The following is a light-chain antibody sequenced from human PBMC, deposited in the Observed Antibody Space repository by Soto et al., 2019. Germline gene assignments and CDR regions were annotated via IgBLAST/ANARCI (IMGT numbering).Light chain of an antibody. V-gene: IGLV2-23*01. CDR2: KDS. J-gene: IGLJ1*01. CDR3: CTYEASSTFYV. Sequence: QSALTQPASVSGSPGQSVTISCTGTDSDVGSYNLVSWYQQHPGKAPKLVIYKDSERPSGDSHRFSGSKTGSTASLTISGLQADDEDDYYCCTYEASSTFYVFGSGTKLTVL. CDR1: DSDVGSYNL.